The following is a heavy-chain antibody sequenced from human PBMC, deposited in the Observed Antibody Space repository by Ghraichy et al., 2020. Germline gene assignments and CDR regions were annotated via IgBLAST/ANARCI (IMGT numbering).Heavy chain of an antibody. V-gene: IGHV3-7*01. CDR2: IKQDGSEK. J-gene: IGHJ6*02. CDR3: AKNIVAAGKILYYYYGMDV. D-gene: IGHD5-12*01. CDR1: GFTFSGYW. Sequence: GGSLRPSCAASGFTFSGYWMSWVRQAPGKGLEWVASIKQDGSEKKYVDSVKGRFTISRDNAKNSLYLQMNSLRAEDTAVYYCAKNIVAAGKILYYYYGMDVWGQGTTVTVSS.